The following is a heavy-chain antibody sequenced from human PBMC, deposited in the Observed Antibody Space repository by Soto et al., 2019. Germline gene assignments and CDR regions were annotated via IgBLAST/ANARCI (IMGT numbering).Heavy chain of an antibody. D-gene: IGHD3-10*01. CDR2: ISYDGSDK. Sequence: QVQLVESGGGVVQPGRSLRHSCAASGLPFTSYGMHWVREGPDKGLEWVAIISYDGSDKYYADSVKGRFTISRDNSKNTLYLQMNSLRPEDTALYYCVGGQYYFDYRGQGTLVIVSS. J-gene: IGHJ4*02. CDR1: GLPFTSYG. CDR3: VGGQYYFDY. V-gene: IGHV3-30*03.